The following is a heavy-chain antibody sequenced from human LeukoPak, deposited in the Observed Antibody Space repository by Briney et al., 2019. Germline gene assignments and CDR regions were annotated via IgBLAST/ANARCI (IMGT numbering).Heavy chain of an antibody. CDR3: ARTTEDCSSTSCYQYWFDP. Sequence: SETLSLTCTVSGGSISSYYWSWIRQPPGKGLEWVGYIYYSGSTNYNPSLKSRVTISVDTSKNQFSLKLNSVTAADTAVYYCARTTEDCSSTSCYQYWFDPWGQGTLVTVSS. D-gene: IGHD2-2*01. CDR1: GGSISSYY. CDR2: IYYSGST. V-gene: IGHV4-59*01. J-gene: IGHJ5*02.